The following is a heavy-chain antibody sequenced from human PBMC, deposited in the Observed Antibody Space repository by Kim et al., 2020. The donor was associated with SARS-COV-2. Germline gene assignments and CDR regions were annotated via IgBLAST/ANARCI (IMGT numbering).Heavy chain of an antibody. V-gene: IGHV3-9*01. J-gene: IGHJ3*02. Sequence: GGSLRLSCAASGFTFDDYAMHWVRQAPGKGLEWVSGISWNSGSIGYADSVKGRFTISRDNAKNSLYLQMNSLRAEDTALYYCAKSLRLLDAFDIWGQGTMVTVSS. CDR1: GFTFDDYA. CDR3: AKSLRLLDAFDI. CDR2: ISWNSGSI.